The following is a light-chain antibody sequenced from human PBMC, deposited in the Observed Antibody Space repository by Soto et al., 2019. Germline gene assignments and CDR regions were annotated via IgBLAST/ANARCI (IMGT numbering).Light chain of an antibody. CDR2: AAS. Sequence: IQFPQAPSSLPALVGASVTITCMLNQGISSYLAWYQQKPGKAPKLLIYAASTLQSGVPSRFSGSGSGTDFTLTISSLQPEDVATYYCQQLNSYPFTFGQGTRLEI. V-gene: IGKV1-9*01. CDR1: QGISSY. CDR3: QQLNSYPFT. J-gene: IGKJ5*01.